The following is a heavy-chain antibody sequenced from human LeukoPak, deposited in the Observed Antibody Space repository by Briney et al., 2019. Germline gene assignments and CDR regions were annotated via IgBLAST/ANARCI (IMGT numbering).Heavy chain of an antibody. CDR2: ISGSGGST. CDR3: AKDLQKWELLLYYFDY. D-gene: IGHD1-26*01. Sequence: GGSLRLSCAASGLTFSSYAMSWVRQAPGKGLEWVSAISGSGGSTYYADSVKGRFTISRDNSKNTLYLQMNSLRAEDTAVYYCAKDLQKWELLLYYFDYWGQGTLVTVSS. V-gene: IGHV3-23*01. CDR1: GLTFSSYA. J-gene: IGHJ4*02.